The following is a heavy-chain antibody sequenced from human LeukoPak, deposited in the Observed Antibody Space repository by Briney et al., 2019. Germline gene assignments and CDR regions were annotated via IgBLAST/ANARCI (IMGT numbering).Heavy chain of an antibody. CDR3: ARRPSYSSSWYWDY. CDR1: GGSTSSYY. V-gene: IGHV4-59*08. Sequence: ASETLSLTCTVSGGSTSSYYWSWIRQPPGKGLEWIGYIYYSGSTNYNPSLKSRVTISVDTSKNQFSLKLSSVTAADTAVYYCARRPSYSSSWYWDYWGQGTLVTVSS. J-gene: IGHJ4*02. CDR2: IYYSGST. D-gene: IGHD6-13*01.